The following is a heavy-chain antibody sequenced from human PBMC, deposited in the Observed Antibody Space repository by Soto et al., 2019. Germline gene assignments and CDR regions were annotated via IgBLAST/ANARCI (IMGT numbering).Heavy chain of an antibody. V-gene: IGHV1-58*01. CDR1: GFTFTSSA. D-gene: IGHD3-3*01. CDR3: AANPNYDFWSGYLSPFDY. CDR2: IVVGSGNT. Sequence: SVKDSCKASGFTFTSSAVQWVRQARGQRLEWIGWIVVGSGNTNYAQKFQERVTITRDMSTSTAYMELSSLRSEDTAVYYCAANPNYDFWSGYLSPFDYWGQGTLVTVSS. J-gene: IGHJ4*02.